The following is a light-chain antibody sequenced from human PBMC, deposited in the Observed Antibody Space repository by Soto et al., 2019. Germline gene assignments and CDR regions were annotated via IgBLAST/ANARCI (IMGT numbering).Light chain of an antibody. J-gene: IGKJ1*01. Sequence: EIVLTQSSGTLSLSPGERATLSCRASQSVSSSYLAWYQQKPGQAPRLLIYGASSRATGIPDRFSGSGSGTEFTLTISRLEPEDFAVYYCQQYGSSPQWTFGQGTKVDIK. CDR3: QQYGSSPQWT. CDR1: QSVSSSY. V-gene: IGKV3-20*01. CDR2: GAS.